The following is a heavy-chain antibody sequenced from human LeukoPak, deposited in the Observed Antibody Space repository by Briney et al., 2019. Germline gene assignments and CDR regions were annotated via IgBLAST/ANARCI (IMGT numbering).Heavy chain of an antibody. CDR2: ISGSGGST. CDR3: AKDLEVFYYDSSGRSFFGFGQSGLRGGIDY. J-gene: IGHJ4*02. CDR1: GFIFTNYA. Sequence: PGGSLRLSCAASGFIFTNYAMSWVRQAPGKGLEWVSGISGSGGSTYYADSVKGRFTISRDNSKNTLYLQMNSLRAEDTAVYYCAKDLEVFYYDSSGRSFFGFGQSGLRGGIDYWGRGTLVTVSS. D-gene: IGHD3-22*01. V-gene: IGHV3-23*01.